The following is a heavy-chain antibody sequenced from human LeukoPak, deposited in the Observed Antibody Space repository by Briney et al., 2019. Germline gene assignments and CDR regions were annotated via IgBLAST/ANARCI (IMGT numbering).Heavy chain of an antibody. CDR3: ARENTHDIAVAGRDAFDI. Sequence: PSETLSLTCTVSGGSISSYYWSWIRQPPGKGLEWIGYIYYSGSTNYNPSLKSRVTISVDTSKNQFSLKPSSVTAADTAVYYCARENTHDIAVAGRDAFDIWGQGTMVTVSS. V-gene: IGHV4-59*01. CDR2: IYYSGST. CDR1: GGSISSYY. D-gene: IGHD6-19*01. J-gene: IGHJ3*02.